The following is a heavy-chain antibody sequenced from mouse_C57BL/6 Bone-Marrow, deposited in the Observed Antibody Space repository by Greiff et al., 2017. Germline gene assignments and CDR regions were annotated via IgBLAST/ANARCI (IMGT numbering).Heavy chain of an antibody. D-gene: IGHD2-2*01. Sequence: VQLQQSGPGLVQPSQSLSITCTVSGFSLTSYGVHWVRQSPGKGLEWLGVIWSGGSTDYNAAFISRLSISKDNSKSQVFFKMNSLQADDTAIYYCATFYYGYDGYAMDYWGQGTSVTVSS. CDR3: ATFYYGYDGYAMDY. CDR1: GFSLTSYG. V-gene: IGHV2-2*01. CDR2: IWSGGST. J-gene: IGHJ4*01.